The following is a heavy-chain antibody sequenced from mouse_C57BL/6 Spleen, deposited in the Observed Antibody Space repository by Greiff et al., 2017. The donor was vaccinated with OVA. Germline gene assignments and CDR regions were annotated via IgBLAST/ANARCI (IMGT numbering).Heavy chain of an antibody. CDR1: GYTFTSYD. V-gene: IGHV1-85*01. D-gene: IGHD1-1*01. CDR3: ARPSTVVAPAGFAY. CDR2: IYPRAGST. J-gene: IGHJ3*01. Sequence: QVQLQQSGPELVKPGASVKLSCKASGYTFTSYDINWVKQRPGQGLAWLGWIYPRAGSTKYNEKFTGKATLTVDTSSSTAYMELHSLTSEDSAVYFCARPSTVVAPAGFAYWGQGTLVTVSA.